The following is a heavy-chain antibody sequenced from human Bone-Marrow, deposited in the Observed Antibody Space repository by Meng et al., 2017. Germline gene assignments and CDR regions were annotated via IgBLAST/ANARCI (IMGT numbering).Heavy chain of an antibody. V-gene: IGHV1-46*01. D-gene: IGHD4-17*01. CDR3: ARGGDYIDQKSNWFDP. J-gene: IGHJ5*02. CDR2: INPSGGST. Sequence: GESLKISCKGSGYTFTSYYMHWVRQAPGQGLEWMGIINPSGGSTSYAQKFQGRVTMTRDTSTSTVYMELSSLRSEDTAVYYCARGGDYIDQKSNWFDPWGQGTLVTVSS. CDR1: GYTFTSYY.